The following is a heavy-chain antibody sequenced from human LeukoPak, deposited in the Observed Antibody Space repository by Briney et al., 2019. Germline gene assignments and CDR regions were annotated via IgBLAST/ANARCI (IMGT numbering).Heavy chain of an antibody. J-gene: IGHJ4*02. V-gene: IGHV3-11*01. D-gene: IGHD3-22*01. CDR3: ARDRGYDSSGYSDSSLDY. CDR2: ISYGSHTM. Sequence: GGSLRLSCAASGFSFSDSYMTWIRQAAGKGLEWISYISYGSHTMDYADSVKGRFTISRDNAKNSVYLQMNNLRDEDTAVYYCARDRGYDSSGYSDSSLDYWGQGTLVTVSS. CDR1: GFSFSDSY.